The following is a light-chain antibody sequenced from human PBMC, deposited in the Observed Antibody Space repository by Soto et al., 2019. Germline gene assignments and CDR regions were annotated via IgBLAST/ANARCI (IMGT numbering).Light chain of an antibody. Sequence: DIQMTQSPSTLSASVGDTVTVTCRASQSISSWLAWYQQKPGKAPKLLIYDASSLESGVPSRFSGSGSGTEFTLTISSLQPDDFATYYCQQYNSYSGTFGQGTRWIS. CDR1: QSISSW. CDR3: QQYNSYSGT. CDR2: DAS. V-gene: IGKV1-5*01. J-gene: IGKJ1*01.